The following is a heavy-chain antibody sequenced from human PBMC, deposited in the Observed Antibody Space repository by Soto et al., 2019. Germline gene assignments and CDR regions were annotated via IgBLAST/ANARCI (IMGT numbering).Heavy chain of an antibody. CDR3: EGSWT. D-gene: IGHD5-12*01. CDR1: GFTIRNYA. V-gene: IGHV3-23*02. J-gene: IGHJ1*01. CDR2: ISGTTDRT. Sequence: EVQVLESGGGLVQPGGSLRLSCAASGFTIRNYAMSWVRQAPGKALEWVAGISGTTDRTYYRDSVEGRFTIFKDTSKNTLYLEMNSLRAEDTARYRCEGSWTWGQGTLVTFSS.